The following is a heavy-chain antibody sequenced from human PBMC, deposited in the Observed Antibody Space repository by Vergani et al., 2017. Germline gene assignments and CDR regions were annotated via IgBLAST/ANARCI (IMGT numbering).Heavy chain of an antibody. D-gene: IGHD6-19*01. Sequence: EVQLVESGGGLVQPGGSLRLSCAASGFTFSSYEMNWVRQAPGKGLEWVSYISSSGSTIYYADSVKGRVTISRDNAKNSLYLQMNSLRAEDTAVYYCARDRLAVAGRIDYWGQGTLVTVSS. CDR3: ARDRLAVAGRIDY. CDR2: ISSSGSTI. V-gene: IGHV3-48*03. CDR1: GFTFSSYE. J-gene: IGHJ4*02.